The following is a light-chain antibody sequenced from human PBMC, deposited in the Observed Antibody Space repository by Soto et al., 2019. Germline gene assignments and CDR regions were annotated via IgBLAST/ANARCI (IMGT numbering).Light chain of an antibody. CDR2: DAS. V-gene: IGKV1-5*01. CDR1: EIITNR. Sequence: DIQMTQSPSTLSASVGDRVTITCRASEIITNRLAWYQQKPGKAPKVLIYDASNLESGVPSRFSGFRSGTEFTLTISSLQPDEFATYYCQHYGGMWTVGQGTKGDIK. CDR3: QHYGGMWT. J-gene: IGKJ1*01.